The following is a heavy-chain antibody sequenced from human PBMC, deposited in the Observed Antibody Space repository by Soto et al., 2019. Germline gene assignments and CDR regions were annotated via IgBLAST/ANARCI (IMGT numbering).Heavy chain of an antibody. CDR2: IKIKTDGGTT. D-gene: IGHD3-22*01. J-gene: IGHJ4*02. CDR3: TTDPWDSSGY. Sequence: GGSLRLSCAASGFTFSNAWMNWVRQAPGKGLEWVGRIKIKTDGGTTDYAAPVKGRFTISRDDSKNTLYLQMNSLKTEDTAVYYCTTDPWDSSGYWGQGTLVTVSS. CDR1: GFTFSNAW. V-gene: IGHV3-15*07.